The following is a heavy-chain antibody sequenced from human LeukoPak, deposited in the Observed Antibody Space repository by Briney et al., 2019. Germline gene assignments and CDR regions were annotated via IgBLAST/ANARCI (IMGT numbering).Heavy chain of an antibody. V-gene: IGHV3-53*01. CDR1: GFTFRSNA. J-gene: IGHJ4*02. D-gene: IGHD2-21*01. CDR3: ARRIPLDD. Sequence: GGSLRLACVASGFTFRSNAMNWVRQAPGKGLEWVSVIYSGGSTYYADSVKGRFTISRDSSKNTLYLQMNSLRAEDTAVYYCARRIPLDDWGQGTLVTVSS. CDR2: IYSGGST.